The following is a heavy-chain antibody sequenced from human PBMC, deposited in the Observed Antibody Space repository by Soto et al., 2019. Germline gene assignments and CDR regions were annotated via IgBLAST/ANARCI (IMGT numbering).Heavy chain of an antibody. CDR3: ASRSDSGWYLGTFDY. D-gene: IGHD6-19*01. V-gene: IGHV1-69*02. Sequence: QVQLVQSGAEVKKPGSSVKVSCKASGGTFSSYTISWVRQAPGQGLEWMGRIIPILGIANYAQKFQGRVTITADKSTSTAYMELSSLRSEDTAVYYCASRSDSGWYLGTFDYWGQGTLVTVSS. CDR1: GGTFSSYT. CDR2: IIPILGIA. J-gene: IGHJ4*02.